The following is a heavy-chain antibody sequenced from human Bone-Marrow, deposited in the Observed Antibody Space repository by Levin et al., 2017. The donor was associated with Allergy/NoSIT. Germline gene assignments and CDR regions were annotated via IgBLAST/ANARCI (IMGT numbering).Heavy chain of an antibody. J-gene: IGHJ6*02. CDR3: AKWSASYYYGMDV. V-gene: IGHV3-23*01. CDR2: ISGSGGST. Sequence: GGSLRLSCAASGFTFGIYAMSWVRQAPGKGLEWVSGISGSGGSTYYAGSVKGRFTISRDNSKNTLYLQMNSLRAEDTAVYYCAKWSASYYYGMDVWGQGTTVTVSS. D-gene: IGHD6-25*01. CDR1: GFTFGIYA.